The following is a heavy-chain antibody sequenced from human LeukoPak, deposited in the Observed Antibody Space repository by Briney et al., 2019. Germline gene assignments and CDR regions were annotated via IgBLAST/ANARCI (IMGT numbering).Heavy chain of an antibody. Sequence: PGGSLRLSCAASGFTFSSYGMHWVRQAPGKGLEWVAVISYDGSNKYYAESVKGRFTISRDNSKNTLYLQMNSLRAEDTAVYYCAKDKGPYYDFWSGYGMDVWGQGTTVTVSS. CDR2: ISYDGSNK. D-gene: IGHD3-3*01. CDR1: GFTFSSYG. V-gene: IGHV3-30*18. CDR3: AKDKGPYYDFWSGYGMDV. J-gene: IGHJ6*02.